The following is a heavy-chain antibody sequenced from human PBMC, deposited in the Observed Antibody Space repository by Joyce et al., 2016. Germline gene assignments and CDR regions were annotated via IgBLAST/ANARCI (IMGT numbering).Heavy chain of an antibody. D-gene: IGHD4-23*01. CDR2: INPDRGDT. CDR1: GFSFSGYY. Sequence: QVQLVQSGAEVKNPGASVKVSCKASGFSFSGYYIHWVRQAPGQGVEWMGWINPDRGDTIDAQKFQGSVTMTRDTSISTVYLELGRLTSDDTALYYCAREYGGTFYFDYWGQVTLVTVSS. V-gene: IGHV1-2*02. J-gene: IGHJ4*02. CDR3: AREYGGTFYFDY.